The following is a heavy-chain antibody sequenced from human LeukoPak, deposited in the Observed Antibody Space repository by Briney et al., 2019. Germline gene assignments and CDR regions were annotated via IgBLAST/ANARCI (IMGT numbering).Heavy chain of an antibody. J-gene: IGHJ4*02. CDR1: GYTLTGYY. Sequence: ASVKVSCKASGYTLTGYYMHWVRQAPGQGLEWMGWINPNSGGTNYAQKFQGRVTMTRDTSISTAYMELSRLRSDDTAVYYCARSIAAAGRHDYWGQGTLVTVSS. CDR3: ARSIAAAGRHDY. D-gene: IGHD6-13*01. CDR2: INPNSGGT. V-gene: IGHV1-2*02.